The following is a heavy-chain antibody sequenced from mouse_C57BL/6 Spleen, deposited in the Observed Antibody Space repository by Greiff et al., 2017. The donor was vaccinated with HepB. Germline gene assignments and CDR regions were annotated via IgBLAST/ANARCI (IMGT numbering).Heavy chain of an antibody. V-gene: IGHV1-59*01. CDR2: IDPSDSYT. CDR1: GYTFTSYW. J-gene: IGHJ2*01. D-gene: IGHD1-1*02. CDR3: AREVGPFDY. Sequence: VKLQQSGAELVRPGTSVKLSCKASGYTFTSYWMHWVKQRPGQGLEWIGVIDPSDSYTNYNQKFKGKATLTVDTSSSTAYMQLSSLTSEDSAVYYCAREVGPFDYWGQGTTLTVSS.